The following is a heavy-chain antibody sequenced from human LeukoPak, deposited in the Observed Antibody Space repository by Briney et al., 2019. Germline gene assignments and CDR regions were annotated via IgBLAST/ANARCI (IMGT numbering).Heavy chain of an antibody. Sequence: PSETLSLTCTVSGGSISSYYWSWIRQPPGKGLEWIGYIYHSGSTNYNPSLKSRVTISVDTSQNQFSLKLSSVTAADTAVYYCARSVEGYCSGGSCYSYYYYMDVWGKGTTVTVSS. CDR3: ARSVEGYCSGGSCYSYYYYMDV. J-gene: IGHJ6*03. CDR1: GGSISSYY. CDR2: IYHSGST. V-gene: IGHV4-59*01. D-gene: IGHD2-15*01.